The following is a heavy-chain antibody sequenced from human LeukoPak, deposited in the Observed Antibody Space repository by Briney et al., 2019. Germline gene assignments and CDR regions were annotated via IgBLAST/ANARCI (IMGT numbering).Heavy chain of an antibody. CDR1: GFTFSSYA. Sequence: GGSLRLSCAPSGFTFSSYAMSWVRQAPGKGLEWVSLISGGGSRTHYADSVKGRFTISRDNSKNTLYLQMNSLRTEDTALYYCAKDISSIAAPDYWGQGTLVTVSS. CDR3: AKDISSIAAPDY. CDR2: ISGGGSRT. D-gene: IGHD6-6*01. V-gene: IGHV3-23*01. J-gene: IGHJ4*02.